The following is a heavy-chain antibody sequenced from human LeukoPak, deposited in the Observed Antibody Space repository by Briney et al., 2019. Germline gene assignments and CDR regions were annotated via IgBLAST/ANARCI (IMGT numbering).Heavy chain of an antibody. CDR3: ARWFGAPYGMDV. CDR2: IYSGGGT. V-gene: IGHV3-66*01. D-gene: IGHD3-10*01. J-gene: IGHJ6*02. CDR1: GFTVSSNY. Sequence: QPGGSLRLSCAASGFTVSSNYMSWVRQAPGKGLGWVSDIYSGGGTYYADSVKGRFTISRDNSKNTLYLQMNSLRAEDTAVYYCARWFGAPYGMDVWGQGTTVTVSS.